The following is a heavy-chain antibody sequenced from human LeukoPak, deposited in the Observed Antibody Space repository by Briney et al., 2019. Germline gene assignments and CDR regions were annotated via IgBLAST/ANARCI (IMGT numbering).Heavy chain of an antibody. V-gene: IGHV1-46*03. J-gene: IGHJ5*02. CDR3: DRGGDFWDSYGDHNWFDP. CDR1: GYTFTSYY. CDR2: INPSGGST. Sequence: ASVKVSCKASGYTFTSYYRHWVRQAPVQGLERMGIINPSGGSTSYAQKFQGRVTMTRDTSTSTVYMELSSLRSEDTAVYYCDRGGDFWDSYGDHNWFDPWGQGSLVTVSS. D-gene: IGHD3-3*01.